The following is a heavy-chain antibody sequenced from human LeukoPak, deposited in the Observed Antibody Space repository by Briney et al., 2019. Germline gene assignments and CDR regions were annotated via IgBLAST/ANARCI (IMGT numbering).Heavy chain of an antibody. V-gene: IGHV1-8*01. CDR3: ARGRMTYYYDSSGYPDWFDP. D-gene: IGHD3-22*01. CDR1: GYTFTSYD. J-gene: IGHJ5*02. Sequence: ASVRVSCKASGYTFTSYDINWVRQATGQGLEWMGWMNTNSGNTGYAQKFQGRVTMTRNTSISTAYMELSSLRSEDTAVYYCARGRMTYYYDSSGYPDWFDPWGQGTLVTVSS. CDR2: MNTNSGNT.